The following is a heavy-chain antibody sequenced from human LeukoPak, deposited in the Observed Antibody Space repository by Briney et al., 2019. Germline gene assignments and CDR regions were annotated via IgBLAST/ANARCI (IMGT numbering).Heavy chain of an antibody. CDR3: ARESGIAAALDL. CDR1: GFTFSSYA. CDR2: ISYDGSNK. Sequence: PGGSLRLSCAASGFTFSSYAMHWVRQAPGKGLESVAVISYDGSNKYYADSVKGRFTISRDNSKNTLYLQMNSLRAEDTAVYYCARESGIAAALDLWGQGTLVTVSS. D-gene: IGHD6-13*01. V-gene: IGHV3-30-3*01. J-gene: IGHJ5*02.